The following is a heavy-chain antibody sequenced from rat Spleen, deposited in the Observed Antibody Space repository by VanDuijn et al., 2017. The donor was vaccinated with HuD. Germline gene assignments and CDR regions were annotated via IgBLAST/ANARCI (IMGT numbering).Heavy chain of an antibody. D-gene: IGHD1-10*01. CDR3: ETDGYNNWGWFAY. CDR2: ISPSGGST. Sequence: EVQLVESGGGLVQPGRSLKLSCAASGFTFSNYGMHWIRQAPTKGLEWVASISPSGGSTYYRDSVKGRFTISRDNAKSTLYLHMDSLRSEDTATYYCETDGYNNWGWFAYWGQGTLVTVSS. J-gene: IGHJ3*01. CDR1: GFTFSNYG. V-gene: IGHV5-19*01.